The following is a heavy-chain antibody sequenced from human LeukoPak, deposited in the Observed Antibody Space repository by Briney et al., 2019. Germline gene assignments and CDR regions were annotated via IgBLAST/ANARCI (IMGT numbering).Heavy chain of an antibody. CDR3: ARASGSYWAGIGY. Sequence: GGSLRLSCAASGFTFSSYAMHWVRQAPGKGLEWVAVISYDGSNKYYADSVKGRFTISRDNSQNTLYLQMNSLRAEDTAVYYCARASGSYWAGIGYWGQGTLVTVSS. J-gene: IGHJ4*02. CDR2: ISYDGSNK. D-gene: IGHD1-26*01. CDR1: GFTFSSYA. V-gene: IGHV3-30-3*01.